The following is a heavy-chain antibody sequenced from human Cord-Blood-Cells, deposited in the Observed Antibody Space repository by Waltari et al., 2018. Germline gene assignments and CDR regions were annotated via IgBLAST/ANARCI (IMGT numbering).Heavy chain of an antibody. J-gene: IGHJ4*02. V-gene: IGHV4-39*01. D-gene: IGHD1-26*01. CDR2: IYYSGNT. Sequence: QLQLQEARPGLVTPSETLPLTCTVSGGPIRSSSYYWGGIRPPPGKGQAWIGSIYYSGNTYYNPSLKSRVTISVDTSKNQFSLKLSSVTAADTAVYYCATRKVGSLDYWGQGTLVTVSS. CDR1: GGPIRSSSYY. CDR3: ATRKVGSLDY.